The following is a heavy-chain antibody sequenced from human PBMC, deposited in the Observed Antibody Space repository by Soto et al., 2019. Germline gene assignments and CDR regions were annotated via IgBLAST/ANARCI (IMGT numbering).Heavy chain of an antibody. CDR2: IYYSGGT. CDR3: TREQSDDNYFDP. CDR1: GSALSSGGYF. Sequence: SATPELTWTVSGSALSSGGYFYPWDRQPPGKGLEWLGYIYYSGGTNYNPSLKSRVTISLDKSKSQFSLRLISVTAADTAVYYCTREQSDDNYFDPWGQGTLVTVS. D-gene: IGHD6-19*01. J-gene: IGHJ5*02. V-gene: IGHV4-61*08.